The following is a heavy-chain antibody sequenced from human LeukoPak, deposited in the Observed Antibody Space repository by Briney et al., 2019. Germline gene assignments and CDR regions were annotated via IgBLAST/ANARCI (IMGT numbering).Heavy chain of an antibody. D-gene: IGHD6-19*01. CDR3: ARVVAGTHFDY. J-gene: IGHJ4*02. Sequence: GGSLRLSCAASGFTVSSNYMSWVRQAPGKGLEWVSAIFTGGSTYYADSVKGRFTISRDNSKNTLYLQMNTLRADDTAVYYCARVVAGTHFDYWGQGTMVTVSS. CDR1: GFTVSSNY. V-gene: IGHV3-53*01. CDR2: IFTGGST.